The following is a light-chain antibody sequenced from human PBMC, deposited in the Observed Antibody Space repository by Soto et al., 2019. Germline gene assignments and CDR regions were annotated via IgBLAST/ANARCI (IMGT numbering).Light chain of an antibody. CDR1: QSSSSNY. J-gene: IGKJ3*01. CDR3: QHYGRSPIFT. Sequence: EVVWTQSPGTLSLSTGEIATLSCRASQSSSSNYLAWSQHKPGQAPRLLIYAASTSATGVPDRFTGRGSGTGVTLPLSRREPDDFAVFYCQHYGRSPIFTFGPGTTVDIK. CDR2: AAS. V-gene: IGKV3-20*01.